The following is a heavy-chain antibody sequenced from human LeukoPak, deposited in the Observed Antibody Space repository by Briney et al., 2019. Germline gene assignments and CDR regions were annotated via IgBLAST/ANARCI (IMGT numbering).Heavy chain of an antibody. D-gene: IGHD1-26*01. CDR2: INHSGST. Sequence: PSETLSLTCAVYGGSFSGYYWSWIRQPPGKGLEWIGEINHSGSTNYNPSLKSRVTISVDTSKNQFSLKLSSVTAADTAVYYCASLLQRYYGMTSGAKGPRSPSP. J-gene: IGHJ6*02. CDR3: ASLLQRYYGMTS. V-gene: IGHV4-34*01. CDR1: GGSFSGYY.